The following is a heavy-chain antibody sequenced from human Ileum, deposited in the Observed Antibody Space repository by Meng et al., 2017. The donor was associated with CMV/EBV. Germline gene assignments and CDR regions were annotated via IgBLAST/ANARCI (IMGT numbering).Heavy chain of an antibody. V-gene: IGHV4-4*01. CDR3: GDPPAGY. CDR2: IFHSGAT. J-gene: IGHJ4*02. Sequence: TLSLTCVVSGGSLISTSWWNWVRQPPGGGLEWIEEIFHSGATNYNPSLKSRVTISIDNSKNQFSLKLTSVTAADTAVYFCGDPPAGYWGQGVLVTVSS. CDR1: GGSLISTSW.